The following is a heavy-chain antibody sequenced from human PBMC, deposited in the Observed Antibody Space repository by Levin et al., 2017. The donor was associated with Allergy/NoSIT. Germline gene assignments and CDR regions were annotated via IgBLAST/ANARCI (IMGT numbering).Heavy chain of an antibody. J-gene: IGHJ4*02. V-gene: IGHV3-15*01. CDR2: IKSKSDGGAI. D-gene: IGHD2-15*01. CDR3: TTDIVVMFSAMGY. Sequence: GESLKISCAASGFTFSNAWMTWVRQAPGKGLEWLGRIKSKSDGGAIEYAAPVQGRFTISRDDAEKTLFLQMNSLRTEDTGMYYCTTDIVVMFSAMGYWGQGTLVTVSS. CDR1: GFTFSNAW.